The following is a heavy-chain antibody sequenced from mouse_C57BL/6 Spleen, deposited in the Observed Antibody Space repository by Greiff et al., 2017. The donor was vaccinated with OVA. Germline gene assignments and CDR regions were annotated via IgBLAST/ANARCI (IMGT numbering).Heavy chain of an antibody. CDR1: GYAFSSYW. V-gene: IGHV1-80*01. J-gene: IGHJ2*01. CDR2: IYPGDGDT. CDR3: ARSYYGSSWGYFDY. Sequence: VQLQQSGAELVKPGASVKISCKASGYAFSSYWMNWVKQRPGKGLEWIGQIYPGDGDTNYNGKFKGKATLTADKSSSTAYMQLSSLTSEDSAVYFCARSYYGSSWGYFDYWGQGTTLTVSS. D-gene: IGHD1-1*01.